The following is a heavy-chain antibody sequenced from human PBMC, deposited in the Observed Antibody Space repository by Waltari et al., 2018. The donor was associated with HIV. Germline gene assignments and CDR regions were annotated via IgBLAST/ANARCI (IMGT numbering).Heavy chain of an antibody. CDR3: ARGAASFDL. V-gene: IGHV3-7*01. J-gene: IGHJ4*02. CDR2: INQYGTEE. CDR1: EFTFSDYL. D-gene: IGHD6-25*01. Sequence: EVYLVASGGGLVQPGESLTLSCSASEFTFSDYLLTWVRQGPGKGLEWVANINQYGTEEFYVDSVKGRFTIYRDNARNSLYLEMTNLRADDTAVYYCARGAASFDLWGQGTLVTVSS.